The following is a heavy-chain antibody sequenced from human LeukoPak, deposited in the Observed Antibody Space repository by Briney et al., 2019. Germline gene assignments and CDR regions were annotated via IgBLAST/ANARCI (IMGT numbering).Heavy chain of an antibody. J-gene: IGHJ4*02. CDR2: IHPSGCST. CDR3: ARAYGGHFYFDY. Sequence: SVKVSCKASGYTFITYYIHWVRQAPGQGLEWMGIIHPSGCSTSYAQQFQGRVTMARDTSTSTVYMELSSLRYEDRAVYYCARAYGGHFYFDYWGQGTLVTVSS. V-gene: IGHV1-46*01. D-gene: IGHD4-23*01. CDR1: GYTFITYY.